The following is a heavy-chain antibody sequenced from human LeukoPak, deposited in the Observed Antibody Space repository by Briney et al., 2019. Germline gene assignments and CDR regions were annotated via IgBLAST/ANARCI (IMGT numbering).Heavy chain of an antibody. D-gene: IGHD5-24*01. CDR1: GGSFSGYY. V-gene: IGHV4-34*01. CDR3: ARVPEMATAEVEY. J-gene: IGHJ4*02. Sequence: TSETLPLTCAVYGGSFSGYYWSWIRQPPGKGLEWIGEINHSGSTNYNPSLKSRVTISVDTSKNRFSLKLSSVTAADTAVYYCARVPEMATAEVEYWGQGTLVTVSS. CDR2: INHSGST.